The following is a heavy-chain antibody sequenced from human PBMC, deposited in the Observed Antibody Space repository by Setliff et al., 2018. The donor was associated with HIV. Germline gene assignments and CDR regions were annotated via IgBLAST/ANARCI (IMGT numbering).Heavy chain of an antibody. J-gene: IGHJ4*02. D-gene: IGHD6-19*01. CDR3: ARGRGWAKTGDF. V-gene: IGHV4-34*01. CDR1: GVSFSGDY. Sequence: NPSETLSLTCAVSGVSFSGDYWSWVRQPPGKGLEWIAEVHPSGSTNYNSSLKSRVAISVDTSSNQFSLTMTSVTAADTAVYYCARGRGWAKTGDFWGQGALVTVSS. CDR2: VHPSGST.